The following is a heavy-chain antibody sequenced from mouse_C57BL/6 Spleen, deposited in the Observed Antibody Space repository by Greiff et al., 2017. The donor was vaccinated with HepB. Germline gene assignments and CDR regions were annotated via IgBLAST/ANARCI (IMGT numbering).Heavy chain of an antibody. V-gene: IGHV5-17*01. J-gene: IGHJ2*01. D-gene: IGHD1-1*01. CDR2: ISSGSSTI. Sequence: DVMLVESGGGLVKPGGSLKLSCAASGFTFSDYGMHWVRQAPEKGLEWVAYISSGSSTIYYADTVKGRFTISRDNAKNTLFLQMTSLRSEDTAMYYCARNYYGSSFKYYFDYWGQGTTLTVSS. CDR1: GFTFSDYG. CDR3: ARNYYGSSFKYYFDY.